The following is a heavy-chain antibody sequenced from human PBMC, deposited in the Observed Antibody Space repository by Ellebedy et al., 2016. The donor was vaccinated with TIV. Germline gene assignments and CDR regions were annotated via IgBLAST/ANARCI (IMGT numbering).Heavy chain of an antibody. V-gene: IGHV3-66*01. J-gene: IGHJ4*02. CDR1: GFIVSTKY. CDR3: TRDTNGDYGPGY. CDR2: IYSDDRT. D-gene: IGHD4-17*01. Sequence: GESLKISCAASGFIVSTKYMSWVRQAPGKGLEWVSVIYSDDRTKYADSVKGRFIISRDNSKNTLFLQMNSLRAEDTAVYYCTRDTNGDYGPGYWGQGTLVTVSS.